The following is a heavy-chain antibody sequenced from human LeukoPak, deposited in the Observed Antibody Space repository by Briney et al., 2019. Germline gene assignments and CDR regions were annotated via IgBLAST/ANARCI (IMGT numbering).Heavy chain of an antibody. CDR1: GFTFSSFA. CDR2: VDHSFGGT. V-gene: IGHV3-23*01. CDR3: AREVGSFGRTVGAHYFDY. J-gene: IGHJ4*02. D-gene: IGHD1-26*01. Sequence: GGSLRLSCAASGFTFSSFAMSWVRLAPGKRLEWVSTVDHSFGGTHYADSVKGRFTISRDDSKNTLYLQMNSLRAEDTAVYYCAREVGSFGRTVGAHYFDYWGQGTLVTVSS.